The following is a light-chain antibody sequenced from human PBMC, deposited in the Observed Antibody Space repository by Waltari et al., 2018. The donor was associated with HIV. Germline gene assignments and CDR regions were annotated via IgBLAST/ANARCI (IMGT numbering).Light chain of an antibody. CDR2: FVS. V-gene: IGKV6D-21*02. CDR3: HQTRTLPWT. Sequence: EIVLTQSPDFQSVAPKERVTLTCRASPIIGRSLFWFQQKPHPSPKLLIKFVSQSISGVPSRFSGGGSGTDFTLTISSLEPEDAAVYYCHQTRTLPWTFGQGTKVEI. CDR1: PIIGRS. J-gene: IGKJ1*01.